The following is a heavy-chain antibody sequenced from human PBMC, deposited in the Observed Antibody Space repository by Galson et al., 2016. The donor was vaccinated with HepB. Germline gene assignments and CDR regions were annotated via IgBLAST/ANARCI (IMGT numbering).Heavy chain of an antibody. CDR1: GFIFKNIA. CDR2: ISNTGKKT. CDR3: AIDYDSSAYFLGSPTDF. D-gene: IGHD3-22*01. J-gene: IGHJ4*02. V-gene: IGHV3-23*01. Sequence: SLRLSCAASGFIFKNIAMNWFRQAPGKGLEWISTISNTGKKTYYADSVKGRFTTSRDNSKSSVSLQMNSLRVDDTAIHYCAIDYDSSAYFLGSPTDFWGQGALVTVSS.